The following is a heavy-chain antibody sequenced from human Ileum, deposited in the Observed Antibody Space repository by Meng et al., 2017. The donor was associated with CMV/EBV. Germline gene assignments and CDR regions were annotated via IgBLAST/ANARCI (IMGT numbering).Heavy chain of an antibody. Sequence: SETLSLTCTVSGGSISSSSYYWGWIRQPPGKGLEWIGSIYYSGSTYYNPSLKSRVTISVDTSKNQFSLKLSSVTDADTAVYYCARATPYQLLSPSCGFDPWGQGTLVTVSS. J-gene: IGHJ5*02. D-gene: IGHD2-2*01. V-gene: IGHV4-39*07. CDR1: GGSISSSSYY. CDR2: IYYSGST. CDR3: ARATPYQLLSPSCGFDP.